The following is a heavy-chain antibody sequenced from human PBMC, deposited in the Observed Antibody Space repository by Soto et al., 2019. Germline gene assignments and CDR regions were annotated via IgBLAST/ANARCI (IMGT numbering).Heavy chain of an antibody. CDR3: ARERVIAAAGNGESWFDP. CDR2: IYYSGST. V-gene: IGHV4-31*03. D-gene: IGHD6-13*01. J-gene: IGHJ5*02. Sequence: QVQLQESGPGLVKPSQTLSLTCTVSGGSISSGGYYWSWIRQHPGKGLEWIGYIYYSGSTYYNPSLQSRVTISVDTSKNQFSLKLSSVTAADTAVYYCARERVIAAAGNGESWFDPCCQGTLVTVSS. CDR1: GGSISSGGYY.